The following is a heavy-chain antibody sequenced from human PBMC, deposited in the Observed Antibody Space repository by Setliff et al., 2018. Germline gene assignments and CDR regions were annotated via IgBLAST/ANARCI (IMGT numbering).Heavy chain of an antibody. V-gene: IGHV4-38-2*02. D-gene: IGHD6-19*01. Sequence: SETLSLTCSVSGYSITTGHYWGWIRQSPGRGLEWIGSIYNDGSTHYNPSLRSRITLSVDTSKNQFSLRLSSVTAADTAVYYCARRRSSSGWNNWFDPWGQGTLVTVSS. CDR3: ARRRSSSGWNNWFDP. CDR1: GYSITTGHY. CDR2: IYNDGST. J-gene: IGHJ5*02.